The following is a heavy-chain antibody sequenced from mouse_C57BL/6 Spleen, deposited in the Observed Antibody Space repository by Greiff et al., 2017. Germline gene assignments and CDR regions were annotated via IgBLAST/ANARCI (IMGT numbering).Heavy chain of an antibody. CDR1: GYTFTDYN. CDR3: AKIGYYYFDY. V-gene: IGHV1-22*01. Sequence: DVQLQQSGPELVKPGASVKMSCKASGYTFTDYNMHWVKQSHGKSLEWIGYINPNNGGTSYNQKFKGKATLTVNKSSSTAYMELRSLTSEDSAVYYCAKIGYYYFDYWGQGTTLTVSS. CDR2: INPNNGGT. D-gene: IGHD2-3*01. J-gene: IGHJ2*01.